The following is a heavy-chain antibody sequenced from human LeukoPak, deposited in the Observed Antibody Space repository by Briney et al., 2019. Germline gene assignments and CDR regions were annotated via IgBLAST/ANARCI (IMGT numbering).Heavy chain of an antibody. D-gene: IGHD1-14*01. Sequence: GGSLRLSYAASGFTFSSCGMRWVRQAPGKGLEWVAFIRYDGGNKYYADSVKGRFTISRDNSKNTLYLQMNSLRTEDTAVYHCASGGRINYYYMDVWGKGTTVTVSS. V-gene: IGHV3-30*02. CDR3: ASGGRINYYYMDV. J-gene: IGHJ6*03. CDR2: IRYDGGNK. CDR1: GFTFSSCG.